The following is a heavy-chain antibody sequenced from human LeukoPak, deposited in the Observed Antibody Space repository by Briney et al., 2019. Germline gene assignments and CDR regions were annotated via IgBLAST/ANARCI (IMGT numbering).Heavy chain of an antibody. J-gene: IGHJ4*02. Sequence: SETLSLTCTVSGGSISSHYWSWIRQPPGKGLEWIRYIYYSGSTNHNPSLKSRVTISVDTSKNQFSLKLSSVTAADTAVYYCARGRGYDFWSGSIPLDYWGQGTLVTVSS. V-gene: IGHV4-59*11. CDR3: ARGRGYDFWSGSIPLDY. D-gene: IGHD3-3*01. CDR1: GGSISSHY. CDR2: IYYSGST.